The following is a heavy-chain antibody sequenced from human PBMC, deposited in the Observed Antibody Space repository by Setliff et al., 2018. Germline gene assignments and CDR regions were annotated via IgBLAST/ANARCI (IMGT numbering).Heavy chain of an antibody. D-gene: IGHD3-22*01. J-gene: IGHJ2*01. Sequence: PSETLSLTCSVFGDSLSSGTQYWAWIRQPPGKGLEWIGNINYSGSTYYNPSLKSRVTISVDTSKNQFSLKLSSVTAADTAVYYCARHHAQYYSDSSGYYYEDWYFDLWGRGTLGTAPQ. V-gene: IGHV4-39*01. CDR3: ARHHAQYYSDSSGYYYEDWYFDL. CDR2: INYSGST. CDR1: GDSLSSGTQY.